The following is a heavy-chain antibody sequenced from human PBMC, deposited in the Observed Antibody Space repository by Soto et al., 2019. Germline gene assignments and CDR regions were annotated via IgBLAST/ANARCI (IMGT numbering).Heavy chain of an antibody. CDR2: INPNSGGT. J-gene: IGHJ6*02. D-gene: IGHD2-2*01. V-gene: IGHV1-2*04. CDR3: ARDQEPAAIRYYYGMGV. Sequence: ASVKVSCKASGYTFTGYYMHWVRQAPGQGLEWMGWINPNSGGTNYAQKFQGWVTMTRDTSISTAYMELSRLRSDDTAVYYCARDQEPAAIRYYYGMGVWGQGNTVTVSS. CDR1: GYTFTGYY.